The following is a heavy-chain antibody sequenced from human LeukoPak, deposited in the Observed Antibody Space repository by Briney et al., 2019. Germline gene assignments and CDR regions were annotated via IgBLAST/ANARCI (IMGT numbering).Heavy chain of an antibody. CDR2: IGTSSLI. J-gene: IGHJ4*02. CDR1: GFTFSDYY. V-gene: IGHV3-69-1*01. CDR3: ARDSGDYSSPVDY. Sequence: GGSLRLSCAASGFTFSDYYMSWIRQAPGKGLEWVSYIGTSSLIYYADSVKGRFTISRDNAKNSLYLQMNSLRAEDTAVYYCARDSGDYSSPVDYWGQGTLVTVSS. D-gene: IGHD1-26*01.